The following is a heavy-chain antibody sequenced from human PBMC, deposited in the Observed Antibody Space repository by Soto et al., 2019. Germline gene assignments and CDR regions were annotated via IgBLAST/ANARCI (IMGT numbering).Heavy chain of an antibody. V-gene: IGHV1-69*06. Sequence: ASVKVSCKASGGSLSTNPISWVRQAPGQGLEWMGGTGSGTGPGNHAQKFQGRLTVTADKSTSTVYMELTNLSSEDTAVYYCARRHSGRFFRFSDSWGQGTLVTVSS. CDR2: TGSGTGPG. D-gene: IGHD2-15*01. CDR1: GGSLSTNP. CDR3: ARRHSGRFFRFSDS. J-gene: IGHJ4*02.